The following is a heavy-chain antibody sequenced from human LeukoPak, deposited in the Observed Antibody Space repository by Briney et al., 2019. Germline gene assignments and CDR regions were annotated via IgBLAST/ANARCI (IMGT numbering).Heavy chain of an antibody. CDR1: GRSFSGYY. CDR2: INHSGST. Sequence: PSETLSLTCAVYGRSFSGYYWSWIRQPPGKGLEWIGEINHSGSTNYNPSLKSRVTISVDTSKNQFSLKLSSVTAADTAVYYCARRNSYYYDSSGYGYWGQGTLVTVSS. J-gene: IGHJ4*02. D-gene: IGHD3-22*01. V-gene: IGHV4-34*01. CDR3: ARRNSYYYDSSGYGY.